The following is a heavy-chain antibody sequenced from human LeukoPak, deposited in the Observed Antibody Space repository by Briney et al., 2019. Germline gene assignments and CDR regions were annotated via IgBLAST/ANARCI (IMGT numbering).Heavy chain of an antibody. CDR1: GFTFSSFP. J-gene: IGHJ4*02. V-gene: IGHV3-64*01. D-gene: IGHD3-10*01. Sequence: GGSLRLSCAASGFTFSSFPMQWVRQVPGKGLEYVSAISSTGETSYYASSVKDRFAISRDNSKNTLHLQMGSLRAEDTAVYYCARVMSGSGSKYFDYWGQGTLVTVS. CDR2: ISSTGETS. CDR3: ARVMSGSGSKYFDY.